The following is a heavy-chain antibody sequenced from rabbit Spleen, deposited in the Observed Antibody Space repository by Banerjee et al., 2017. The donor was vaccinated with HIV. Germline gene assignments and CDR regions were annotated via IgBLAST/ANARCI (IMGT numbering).Heavy chain of an antibody. CDR3: ARDTSSSFSSYGMDL. J-gene: IGHJ6*01. D-gene: IGHD1-1*01. CDR1: GVSFSSSYY. Sequence: EQLEESGGGLVKPEGSLTLTCEASGVSFSSSYYMCWVRQAPGKGLEWIACIEAGSSGFTYFATWAKGRFTISKTSSTTVTLQMTSLTAADTATYFCARDTSSSFSSYGMDLWGQGTLVTVS. CDR2: IEAGSSGFT. V-gene: IGHV1S45*01.